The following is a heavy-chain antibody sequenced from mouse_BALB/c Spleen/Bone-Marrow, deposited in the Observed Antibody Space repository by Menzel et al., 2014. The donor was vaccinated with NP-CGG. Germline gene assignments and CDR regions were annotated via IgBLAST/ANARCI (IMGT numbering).Heavy chain of an antibody. Sequence: VQLVESGAELVSPGTSVKVSCKASGYAFTDYLMEWLKQRPGQGLEWIGVINPGSGSTNYNEKFKDKATLTADKSSSTAYMQLSSLTSDDSAVYFCARHDGYFDYWGQGTILTVSS. J-gene: IGHJ2*01. V-gene: IGHV1-54*01. CDR3: ARHDGYFDY. D-gene: IGHD2-3*01. CDR2: INPGSGST. CDR1: GYAFTDYL.